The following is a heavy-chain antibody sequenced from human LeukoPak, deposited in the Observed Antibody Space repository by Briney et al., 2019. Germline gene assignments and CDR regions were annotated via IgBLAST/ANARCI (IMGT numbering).Heavy chain of an antibody. CDR2: IYYSGST. CDR3: ARRGASSSEEY. D-gene: IGHD6-6*01. V-gene: IGHV4-39*01. J-gene: IGHJ4*02. CDR1: GGSISSSSYY. Sequence: SETLSLTCTVSGGSISSSSYYWGWIRQPPGKELEWIGSIYYSGSTYYNPSLESRVTRSVDTSKNQFSLKVSSVTAADTAVYYCARRGASSSEEYWGQGTLVIVSS.